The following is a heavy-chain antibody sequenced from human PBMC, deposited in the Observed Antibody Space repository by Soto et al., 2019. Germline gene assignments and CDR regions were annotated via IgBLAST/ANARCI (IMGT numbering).Heavy chain of an antibody. CDR2: IKGGGSST. D-gene: IGHD3-16*01. J-gene: IGHJ6*02. Sequence: EVQLLESGGGLVQPGGSLRLSCAASGFTFSSYAMRWVRQAPGKGLEWVSAIKGGGSSTYYADSVKGRVTISRDNSKNTNYLQMNNLRAEDTAVYYCAKVSRGATTITVYYYYGLDVWGQGTPVTVSS. CDR1: GFTFSSYA. CDR3: AKVSRGATTITVYYYYGLDV. V-gene: IGHV3-23*01.